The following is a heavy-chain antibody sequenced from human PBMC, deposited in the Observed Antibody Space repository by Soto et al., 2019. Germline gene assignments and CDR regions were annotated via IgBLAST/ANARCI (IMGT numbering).Heavy chain of an antibody. V-gene: IGHV1-69*12. D-gene: IGHD6-6*01. CDR3: AKSPKLAEYSSSIFDY. J-gene: IGHJ4*02. Sequence: QVQLVQSGAEVKKPGSSVKVSCKASGGTFSSYAISWVRQAPGQGLEWMGGIIPIFGTANYAQKFQGRVTITADESTSTAYMELSSLRSEDTAVYYCAKSPKLAEYSSSIFDYWGQGTLVTVSS. CDR2: IIPIFGTA. CDR1: GGTFSSYA.